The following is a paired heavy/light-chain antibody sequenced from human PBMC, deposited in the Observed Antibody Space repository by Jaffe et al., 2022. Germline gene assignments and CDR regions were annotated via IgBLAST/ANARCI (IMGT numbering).Heavy chain of an antibody. Sequence: DVMLVESGGDLVQPGGSLRLSCVDSGFTVNSNYMGWVRQAPGKGLEWVSVFYNGINTFYAASVQGRFTISRDNSKSTLHLQMNSLRTEDTGVYFCAKYSGYSSNLYPPWAFDVWGQGTMVTVSS. J-gene: IGHJ3*01. V-gene: IGHV3-66*02. CDR2: FYNGINT. D-gene: IGHD6-13*01. CDR3: AKYSGYSSNLYPPWAFDV. CDR1: GFTVNSNY.
Light chain of an antibody. CDR2: RAS. J-gene: IGKJ2*02. Sequence: EVVVTQSPATLSVSPGEGATLSCRASQPIHTNLGWFQQKPGQAPRLLVYRASNRATGVPDRFSGSGSGTEFTLTISSLQSEDLAVYYCQQYNNWPWTFGQGTKLEIK. CDR3: QQYNNWPWT. V-gene: IGKV3-15*01. CDR1: QPIHTN.